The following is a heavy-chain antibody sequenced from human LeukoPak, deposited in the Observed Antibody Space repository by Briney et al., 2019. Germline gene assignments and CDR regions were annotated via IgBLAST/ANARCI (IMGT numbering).Heavy chain of an antibody. Sequence: GGSLRLSCAASGFTFSSYGMHWVRQAPGKGLEWVASISYDGSDKYYADSVKGRFTISRDISKNTLFLQMNSLRAEDTAVYYCARDEAAGTEDDAFDIWGQGTMVTVSS. D-gene: IGHD6-13*01. CDR3: ARDEAAGTEDDAFDI. V-gene: IGHV3-30*03. CDR1: GFTFSSYG. J-gene: IGHJ3*02. CDR2: ISYDGSDK.